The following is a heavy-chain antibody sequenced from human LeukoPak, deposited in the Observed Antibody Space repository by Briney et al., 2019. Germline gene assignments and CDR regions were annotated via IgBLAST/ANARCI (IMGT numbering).Heavy chain of an antibody. CDR2: ISGSGGST. V-gene: IGHV3-23*01. CDR3: AKDHDSSGYYRPGGYFDY. Sequence: GGSLRLSCAASGFTFSSYAMSWVRQAPGKGLGGVSAISGSGGSTYYADSVKGRFTISRDNSKNTLYLQMNSLRAEDTAVYYCAKDHDSSGYYRPGGYFDYWGQGTLVTVPS. J-gene: IGHJ4*02. CDR1: GFTFSSYA. D-gene: IGHD3-22*01.